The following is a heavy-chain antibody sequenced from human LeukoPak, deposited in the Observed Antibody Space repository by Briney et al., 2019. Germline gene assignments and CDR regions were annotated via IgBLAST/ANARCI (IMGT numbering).Heavy chain of an antibody. D-gene: IGHD1-7*01. V-gene: IGHV3-48*03. Sequence: GVPLRLSCASSAFTFSIYEMNWFRQAPGKGLEWVSYISSSGSTIYYADSVKGRFTISRDNARNSLYLQMNSLRAEDTAVYYCAREGIGNFGDAFDIWGQGTMVTVSS. CDR3: AREGIGNFGDAFDI. CDR1: AFTFSIYE. J-gene: IGHJ3*02. CDR2: ISSSGSTI.